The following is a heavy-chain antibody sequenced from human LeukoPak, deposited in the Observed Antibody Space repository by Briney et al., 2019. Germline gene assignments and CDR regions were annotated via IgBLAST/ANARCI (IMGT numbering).Heavy chain of an antibody. J-gene: IGHJ6*02. CDR3: ARSAYSAMDV. Sequence: GGSLRLSCAASGFTFSSYAMHWVRQAPGKGLEWVAVISYDGSNKYYADSVKGRFTISRDNSKNTLYLQMNSLRVEDTAVYHCARSAYSAMDVWGQGTTVTVSS. CDR2: ISYDGSNK. V-gene: IGHV3-30-3*01. CDR1: GFTFSSYA.